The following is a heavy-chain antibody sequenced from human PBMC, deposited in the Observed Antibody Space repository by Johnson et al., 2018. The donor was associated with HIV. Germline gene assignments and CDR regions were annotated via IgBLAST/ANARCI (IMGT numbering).Heavy chain of an antibody. Sequence: EVQLVESGGGLVQPGGSLRLSCTASGFTFSSYWMNWVRQAPGKGLEWVANIKSDGSEKHFVDSVKGRFTISRDNSKNTLYLQMNSLRAEDTAVYYCARERAMVRGVPDAFDIWGQGTMVTVSS. CDR3: ARERAMVRGVPDAFDI. CDR1: GFTFSSYW. V-gene: IGHV3-7*01. D-gene: IGHD3-10*01. CDR2: IKSDGSEK. J-gene: IGHJ3*02.